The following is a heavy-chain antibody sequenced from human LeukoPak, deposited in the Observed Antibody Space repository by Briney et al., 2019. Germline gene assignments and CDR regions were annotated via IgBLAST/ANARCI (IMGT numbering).Heavy chain of an antibody. CDR1: GRSLSGYY. J-gene: IGHJ4*02. CDR2: INHSGST. CDR3: ARGLRFLEPV. Sequence: SETLSLTCAVYGRSLSGYYWSWIRQPPGKGLEWIGEINHSGSTNYNPSLKSRVTISVDTSKNQFSLKLSSVTAADTAVYYCARGLRFLEPVGGQGTLVTVSS. V-gene: IGHV4-34*01. D-gene: IGHD3-3*01.